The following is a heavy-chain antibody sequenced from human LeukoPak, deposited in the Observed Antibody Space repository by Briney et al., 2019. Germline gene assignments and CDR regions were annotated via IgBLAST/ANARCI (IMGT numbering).Heavy chain of an antibody. D-gene: IGHD4-4*01. CDR2: INPNSGGT. Sequence: ASVKVSCKASGYTFTGYYMHWVRQAPGQGLEWMGWINPNSGGTNYAQKFQGRVTMTRDTSISTAYMELSRLRSDDTAVYYCARDRYSNYVGYYYYGMDVWGQGTTVTVSS. CDR3: ARDRYSNYVGYYYYGMDV. V-gene: IGHV1-2*02. CDR1: GYTFTGYY. J-gene: IGHJ6*02.